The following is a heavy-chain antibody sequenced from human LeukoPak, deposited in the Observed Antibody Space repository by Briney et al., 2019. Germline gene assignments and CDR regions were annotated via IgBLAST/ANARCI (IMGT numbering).Heavy chain of an antibody. CDR1: GYTFTGYY. Sequence: GASVKVSCTASGYTFTGYYLRWVRQAPGQGLEWMGWINPNTGTTNYAHMHHGRLTMSTDTSTSTAYMELRSLRTDDTAVDYGAKYSRISIAAAGTDGFDYWGQGTLVTVSS. V-gene: IGHV1-18*04. CDR2: INPNTGTT. J-gene: IGHJ4*02. CDR3: AKYSRISIAAAGTDGFDY. D-gene: IGHD6-13*01.